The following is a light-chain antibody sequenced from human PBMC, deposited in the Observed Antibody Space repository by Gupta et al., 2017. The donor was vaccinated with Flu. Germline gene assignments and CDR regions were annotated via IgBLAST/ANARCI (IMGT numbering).Light chain of an antibody. CDR3: QAWDTNNWV. Sequence: YELTQPPSLSVSPGQTATITCSGDKLGDKYVCWYQQKPGQSPVLVMYQDSKRPSGIPERFSGSNSGDTATLTISGTQTMDEADYYCQAWDTNNWVFGGGTKLTVL. J-gene: IGLJ3*02. CDR2: QDS. V-gene: IGLV3-1*01. CDR1: KLGDKY.